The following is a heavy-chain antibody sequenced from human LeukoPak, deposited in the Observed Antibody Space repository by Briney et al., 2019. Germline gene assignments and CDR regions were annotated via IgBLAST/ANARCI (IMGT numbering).Heavy chain of an antibody. J-gene: IGHJ4*02. D-gene: IGHD3-10*01. CDR3: AKGELWFGEFEYFDY. CDR1: GFTFSSYG. V-gene: IGHV3-23*01. CDR2: ISGSGGST. Sequence: GGSLRLSCAASGFTFSSYGMSWVRQAPGKGLEWVSAISGSGGSTYYADSVKGRFTISRDNSKNTLYLQMNSLRAEDTAVYYCAKGELWFGEFEYFDYWGQGTLVTVSS.